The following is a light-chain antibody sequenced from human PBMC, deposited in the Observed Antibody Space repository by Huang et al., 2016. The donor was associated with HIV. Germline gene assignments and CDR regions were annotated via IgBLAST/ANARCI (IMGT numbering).Light chain of an antibody. CDR3: QQHNNCP. V-gene: IGKV3-11*01. CDR1: QSVSRY. Sequence: EIVLTQSPATLSLSPGERVTLSCRASQSVSRYLPVYQQKPGQAPRLLIYDASNRATGIPARFSGGGSGTDFTLTISSLEPEEFAVCSCQQHNNCPFGGGTKVEIK. CDR2: DAS. J-gene: IGKJ4*01.